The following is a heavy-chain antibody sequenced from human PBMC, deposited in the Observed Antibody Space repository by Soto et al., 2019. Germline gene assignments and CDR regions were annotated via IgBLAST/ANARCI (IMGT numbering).Heavy chain of an antibody. CDR2: IYYSGST. V-gene: IGHV4-59*01. J-gene: IGHJ4*02. D-gene: IGHD1-1*01. CDR3: ARGTTTGPFFNY. CDR1: GGSISSYY. Sequence: SETLSLTCTVSGGSISSYYWSWIRQPPGKGLEWIDYIYYSGSTNYNPSLKSRVTISVDTSKNQFSLKLSSVTAADTAVYYCARGTTTGPFFNYWGKGTLVTVSS.